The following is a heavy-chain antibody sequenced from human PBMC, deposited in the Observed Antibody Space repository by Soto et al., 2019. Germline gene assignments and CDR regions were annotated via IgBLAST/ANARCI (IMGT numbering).Heavy chain of an antibody. CDR1: GGSISSTPYY. CDR3: ARDAYDVLTGPYDY. CDR2: IYYSGCT. Sequence: QLQLQESGPGLVKPSETLSLTCSVSGGSISSTPYYWGWIRQPPGKGLEWIGNIYYSGCTYYNPSLKSRVTISVDMSTNQFSLRLSSVTAADTAVYYCARDAYDVLTGPYDYWGQGTLVTVSS. D-gene: IGHD3-9*01. V-gene: IGHV4-39*02. J-gene: IGHJ4*02.